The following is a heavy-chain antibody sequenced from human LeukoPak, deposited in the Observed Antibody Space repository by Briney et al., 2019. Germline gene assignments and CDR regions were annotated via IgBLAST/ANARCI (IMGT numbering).Heavy chain of an antibody. CDR2: IKQDGSEK. J-gene: IGHJ6*03. V-gene: IGHV3-7*01. CDR1: GFTFSSYW. CDR3: ARGERTGQLEYYYYYMDV. D-gene: IGHD6-13*01. Sequence: GESLRLSCAASGFTFSSYWMSWVRQAPGKGLEWVANIKQDGSEKYYVDSVKGRFTISRDNAKNSLYLQMNSLRAEDTAVYYCARGERTGQLEYYYYYMDVWGKGTTVTVSS.